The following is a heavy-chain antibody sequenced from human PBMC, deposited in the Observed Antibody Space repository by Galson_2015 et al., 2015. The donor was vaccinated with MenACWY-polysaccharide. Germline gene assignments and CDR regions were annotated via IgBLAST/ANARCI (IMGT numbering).Heavy chain of an antibody. Sequence: SLRLSCAASGFTFSTYWMHWVRQAPGKGLVWVSRIKSDGSSTNYADSVKGRFTISRDNAKNTLYLQMNSLRAEDTAVYYCTRVGTSGWTPDYWGQGTLVTVSS. J-gene: IGHJ4*02. CDR2: IKSDGSST. CDR3: TRVGTSGWTPDY. D-gene: IGHD6-19*01. V-gene: IGHV3-74*01. CDR1: GFTFSTYW.